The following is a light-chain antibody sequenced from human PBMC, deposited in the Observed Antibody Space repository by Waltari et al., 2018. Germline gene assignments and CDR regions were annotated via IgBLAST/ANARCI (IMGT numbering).Light chain of an antibody. V-gene: IGKV3-20*01. Sequence: ESGLTQSPTTLSWCLEERATVSCRASQSTSRALAWYQQKPGQAPRLLIYGASTRATGIPDRFSGSGSGTDFSLTISRLEPDDLAVYYCQHYLRLPVTFGQGTTVEI. CDR2: GAS. CDR1: QSTSRA. CDR3: QHYLRLPVT. J-gene: IGKJ1*01.